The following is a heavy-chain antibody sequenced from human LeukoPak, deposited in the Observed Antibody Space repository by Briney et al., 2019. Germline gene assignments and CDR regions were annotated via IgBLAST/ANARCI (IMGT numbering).Heavy chain of an antibody. Sequence: GGSLRLSCAASGFTVSSNYMSWVRQAPGKGQEWVSVIHSGGSTYYADSVKGRFTISRDNSKNTLYLQMNSLRAEDTAVYYCARDPYPEYSGSAGAYYYYMDVWGKGTTVTISS. V-gene: IGHV3-66*01. CDR1: GFTVSSNY. CDR3: ARDPYPEYSGSAGAYYYYMDV. J-gene: IGHJ6*03. CDR2: IHSGGST. D-gene: IGHD1-26*01.